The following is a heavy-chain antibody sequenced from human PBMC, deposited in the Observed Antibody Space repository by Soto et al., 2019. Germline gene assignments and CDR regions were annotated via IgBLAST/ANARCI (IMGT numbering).Heavy chain of an antibody. Sequence: GESLKISCAASGFTFSSYGMHLVRQAPGKGLGWVSVIWYDGSNKYYADSVKARFTISRDNSKNTLYLQVNSLRAEDTAVYYCATDGVVRFLDWLHSPPGDYYCGIDVWGQGTTVTVSS. D-gene: IGHD3-3*01. V-gene: IGHV3-33*01. CDR3: ATDGVVRFLDWLHSPPGDYYCGIDV. J-gene: IGHJ6*02. CDR1: GFTFSSYG. CDR2: IWYDGSNK.